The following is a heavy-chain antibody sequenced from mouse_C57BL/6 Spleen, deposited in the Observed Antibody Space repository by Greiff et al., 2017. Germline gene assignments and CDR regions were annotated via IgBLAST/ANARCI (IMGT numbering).Heavy chain of an antibody. CDR1: GFTFSSYG. V-gene: IGHV5-6*01. D-gene: IGHD1-1*01. CDR2: ISSGGSYT. CDR3: ARRLIDYYGSSYDWFAY. J-gene: IGHJ3*01. Sequence: EVQGVESGGDLVKPGGSLKLSCAASGFTFSSYGMSWVRQTPDKRLEWVATISSGGSYTYYPDSVKGRFTISRDNAKNTLYLQMSSLKSEDTAIDCGARRLIDYYGSSYDWFAYWGQGTLVTVSA.